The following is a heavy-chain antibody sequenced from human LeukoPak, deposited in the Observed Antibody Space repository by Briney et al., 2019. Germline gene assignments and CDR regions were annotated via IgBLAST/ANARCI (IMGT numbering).Heavy chain of an antibody. V-gene: IGHV4-59*01. J-gene: IGHJ4*02. D-gene: IGHD5-12*01. Sequence: SETLSLTCTVSGGSFSSYYWNCVRQPPGKGLEWIGHVYYSGSTNYSPSLKSRVTISVDTSKNQFSLNLTSVTAADTAVYYCAIMYGYTYGPDYWGQGTLVTVSS. CDR1: GGSFSSYY. CDR2: VYYSGST. CDR3: AIMYGYTYGPDY.